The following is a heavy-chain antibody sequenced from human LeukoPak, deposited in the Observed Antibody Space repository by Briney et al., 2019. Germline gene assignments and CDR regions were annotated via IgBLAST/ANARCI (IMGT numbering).Heavy chain of an antibody. D-gene: IGHD5-24*01. Sequence: SGTLSLTCAVSGGSNSSSNWWSWVRQPPGKGLEWIGEIYHSGSTYYNPSLKSRVTISVDRSKNQFSLKLSSVTAADTAVYYCAKVLDGASRDYWGQGTLVTVSS. J-gene: IGHJ4*02. CDR3: AKVLDGASRDY. CDR1: GGSNSSSNW. CDR2: IYHSGST. V-gene: IGHV4-4*02.